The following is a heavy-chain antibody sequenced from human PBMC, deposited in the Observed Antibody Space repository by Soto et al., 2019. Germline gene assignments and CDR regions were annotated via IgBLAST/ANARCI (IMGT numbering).Heavy chain of an antibody. CDR2: ISYSGST. J-gene: IGHJ4*02. CDR1: GDSISSSGSY. Sequence: QVQLQESGPGLVKPSQTLSLTCTVSGDSISSSGSYWTWIRQHPGKGLEWIGYISYSGSTVYNPSLESRVTISVDTSKNQFSLNLSSVTAADTAVYYCARAAANIDYWGQGTLVTVSS. D-gene: IGHD2-2*01. V-gene: IGHV4-31*03. CDR3: ARAAANIDY.